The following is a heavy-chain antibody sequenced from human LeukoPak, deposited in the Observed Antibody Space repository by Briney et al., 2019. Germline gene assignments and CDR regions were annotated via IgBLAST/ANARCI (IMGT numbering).Heavy chain of an antibody. CDR3: ASASSYDILTGYNNAFDT. Sequence: SETLSLTCAVYGGSFSGYYWSWIRQPPGKGLEWIGEINHSGSTNYNPSLKSRVTISVDTSKNQFSLKLSSVTAADTAVYYCASASSYDILTGYNNAFDTWGQGTMVTVSS. CDR2: INHSGST. CDR1: GGSFSGYY. J-gene: IGHJ3*02. V-gene: IGHV4-34*01. D-gene: IGHD3-9*01.